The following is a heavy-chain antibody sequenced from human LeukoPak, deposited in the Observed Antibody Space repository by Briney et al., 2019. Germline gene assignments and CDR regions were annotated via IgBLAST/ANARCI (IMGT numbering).Heavy chain of an antibody. J-gene: IGHJ6*03. CDR1: GFTFSSYS. Sequence: GGSLRLSCAASGFTFSSYSMNWVRQAPGKGLEWVSYISSSSSYIYYADSVKGRFTISTDNATNSLYMQMNSLRAADTAVYYSARSGSGYYYYMDVWGKGTTVTVSS. CDR2: ISSSSSYI. D-gene: IGHD3-10*01. V-gene: IGHV3-21*01. CDR3: ARSGSGYYYYMDV.